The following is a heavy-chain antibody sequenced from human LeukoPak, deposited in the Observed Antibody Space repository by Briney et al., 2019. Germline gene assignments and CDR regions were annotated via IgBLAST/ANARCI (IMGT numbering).Heavy chain of an antibody. CDR2: IYTSGST. V-gene: IGHV4-59*01. CDR3: ARSSSSGWGFRFDP. D-gene: IGHD6-19*01. J-gene: IGHJ5*02. CDR1: GGSISSYY. Sequence: SETLSLTCTVSGGSISSYYWSWIRQPPGKGLEWIGYIYTSGSTNYNPSLKSRVTISVDTSKNQFSLKLSSVTAADTAVYYCARSSSSGWGFRFDPWGQGTLVTVSS.